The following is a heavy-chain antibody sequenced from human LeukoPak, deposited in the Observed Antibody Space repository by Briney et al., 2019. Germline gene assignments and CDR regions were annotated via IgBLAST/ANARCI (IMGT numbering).Heavy chain of an antibody. CDR3: XXXXXVXXXXDY. CDR1: SXSXNSAA. J-gene: IGHJ4*02. CDR2: TYYRSKWXN. V-gene: IGHV6-1*01. Sequence: SXSXNSAAWNWIRQSPXRGXEWLGRTYYRSKWXNDYAVSVKSRITINPDTSKNQFSLQLNYVTPEDTAVYXXXXXXXVXXXXDYWGQXTXVTVSS.